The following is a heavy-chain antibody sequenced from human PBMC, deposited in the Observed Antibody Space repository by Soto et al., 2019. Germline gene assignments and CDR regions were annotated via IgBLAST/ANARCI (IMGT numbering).Heavy chain of an antibody. CDR1: GFTFSSYW. V-gene: IGHV3-7*03. J-gene: IGHJ6*02. CDR3: AGGGYYYYGMDV. D-gene: IGHD3-16*01. CDR2: IKQDGSEK. Sequence: EVQLVESGGGLVQPGGSLRLSCAASGFTFSSYWMSWVRQAPGKGLEWVANIKQDGSEKYYVDSVKGRFTISRDNAKNSLYLEKKRLRAEDTAVYYCAGGGYYYYGMDVWGQGTTVTVSS.